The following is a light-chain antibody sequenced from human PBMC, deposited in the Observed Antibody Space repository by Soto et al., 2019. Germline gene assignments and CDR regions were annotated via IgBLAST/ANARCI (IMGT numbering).Light chain of an antibody. CDR3: CSYAGSYTGV. Sequence: SVLTQPRSVSGSPGQSVTISCTGTRSDVGCFDFVSWYQQRPGKAPQLMLYDVAKRPSGVPDRFSGSKSGNTASLTISGLQAEYEADYYCCSYAGSYTGVLGGGTKVTVL. V-gene: IGLV2-11*01. CDR1: RSDVGCFDF. J-gene: IGLJ3*02. CDR2: DVA.